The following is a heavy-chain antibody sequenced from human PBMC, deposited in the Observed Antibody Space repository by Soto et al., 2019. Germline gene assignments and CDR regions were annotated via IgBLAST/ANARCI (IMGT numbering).Heavy chain of an antibody. Sequence: ASVKVSCKASGYIFTNYYIHWVRQAPGQGLEWMAIINPNGGSTNCAQKFQGRVTMTRNTSISTAYMELSSLRSEDTAVYYCAGEGVVVAATAIFDIWGQGTMVPVSS. CDR1: GYIFTNYY. CDR2: INPNGGST. CDR3: AGEGVVVAATAIFDI. D-gene: IGHD2-15*01. J-gene: IGHJ3*02. V-gene: IGHV1-46*01.